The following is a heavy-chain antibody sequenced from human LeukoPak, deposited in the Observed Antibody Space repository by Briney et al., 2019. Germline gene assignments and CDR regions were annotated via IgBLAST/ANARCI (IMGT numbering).Heavy chain of an antibody. J-gene: IGHJ6*02. CDR3: ARALWSGPVYYGMDV. V-gene: IGHV3-21*01. CDR2: ISSTSSYI. D-gene: IGHD3-10*01. Sequence: KTGGSLRLSCAASGFTFSNYNFYWVRQAPGKGLGWVSSISSTSSYIYYADSMKGRFTISRDNAKNSLYLQMNSLRAEDTAVYYCARALWSGPVYYGMDVWGQGTTVTVSS. CDR1: GFTFSNYN.